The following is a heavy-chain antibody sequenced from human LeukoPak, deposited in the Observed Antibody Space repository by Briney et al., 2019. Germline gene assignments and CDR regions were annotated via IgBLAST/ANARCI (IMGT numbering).Heavy chain of an antibody. CDR2: ISDSGGRT. J-gene: IGHJ4*02. Sequence: GGSLRLSCVVSGITLSNYGMSWVRQAPGKGLEWVAGISDSGGRTNYADSVKGRFTISRDSPKNTLYLQMNRLRAEDTAVYFCAKRGVVIRVILVGFHKEAYYFDSWGQGALVTVSS. CDR1: GITLSNYG. CDR3: AKRGVVIRVILVGFHKEAYYFDS. V-gene: IGHV3-23*01. D-gene: IGHD3-22*01.